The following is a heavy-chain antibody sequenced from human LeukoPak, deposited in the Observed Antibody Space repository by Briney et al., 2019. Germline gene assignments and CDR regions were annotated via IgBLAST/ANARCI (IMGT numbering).Heavy chain of an antibody. CDR2: IRYDGSNK. D-gene: IGHD2-21*02. J-gene: IGHJ4*02. CDR1: GFTFSSYG. V-gene: IGHV3-30*02. CDR3: AKDRGGDCYACFDY. Sequence: GGSLRLSCAASGFTFSSYGMHWVRQAPGKGLEWVAFIRYDGSNKYYADSVKGRFTISRDNSKNTLYLQMNSLRAEDTAVYYCAKDRGGDCYACFDYWGQGTPVTVSS.